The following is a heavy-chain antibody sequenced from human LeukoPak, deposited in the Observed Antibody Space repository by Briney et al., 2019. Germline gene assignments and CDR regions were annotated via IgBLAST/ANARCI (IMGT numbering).Heavy chain of an antibody. CDR1: GYTFTSYY. CDR3: AREHLRYFDRLQTIYYYYGMDV. CDR2: INPSGGST. J-gene: IGHJ6*02. Sequence: ASVKVYCKASGYTFTSYYMHWVRQAPGQGLEWMGIINPSGGSTSYAQKFQGRVTMTRDTSTSTVYMELSSLRSEDTAVYYCAREHLRYFDRLQTIYYYYGMDVWGQGTTVTVSS. V-gene: IGHV1-46*01. D-gene: IGHD3-9*01.